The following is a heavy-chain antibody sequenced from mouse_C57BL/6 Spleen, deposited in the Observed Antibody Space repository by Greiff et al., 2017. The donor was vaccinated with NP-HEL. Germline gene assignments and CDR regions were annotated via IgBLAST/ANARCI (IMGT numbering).Heavy chain of an antibody. CDR2: IDPSDSYT. CDR1: GYTFTSYW. D-gene: IGHD6-5*01. CDR3: ARSYDYAMDY. J-gene: IGHJ4*01. Sequence: VQLQQSGAELVKPGASVKLSCKASGYTFTSYWMQWVKQRPGQGLEWIGEIDPSDSYTNYNQKFKGKATLTVDTSSSTAYMQLSSLTSEDSAVYYCARSYDYAMDYWGQGTSVTVSS. V-gene: IGHV1-50*01.